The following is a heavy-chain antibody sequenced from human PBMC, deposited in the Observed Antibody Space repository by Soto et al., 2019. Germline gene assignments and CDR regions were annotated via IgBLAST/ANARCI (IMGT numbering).Heavy chain of an antibody. Sequence: QVQLQQWGAGLLKPSETLSLTCAVYGGSFSGYYWSWIRQPPGKGLEWIGEINHSGSTNYNPSLKSRVTISVDTFKNQFSLKLSSVTAADTAVYYCARGRASRLLWFGGAFDIWGQGTMVTVSS. CDR3: ARGRASRLLWFGGAFDI. D-gene: IGHD3-10*01. CDR1: GGSFSGYY. J-gene: IGHJ3*02. V-gene: IGHV4-34*01. CDR2: INHSGST.